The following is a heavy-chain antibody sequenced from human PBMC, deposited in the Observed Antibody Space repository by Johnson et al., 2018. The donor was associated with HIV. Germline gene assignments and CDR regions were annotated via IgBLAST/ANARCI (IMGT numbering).Heavy chain of an antibody. CDR3: ARMGGYVVVDAFDI. CDR1: GFTVSSNY. CDR2: IYRGGST. J-gene: IGHJ3*02. V-gene: IGHV3-66*01. D-gene: IGHD5-12*01. Sequence: VQLVESGGGLVQPGGSLRLSCAASGFTVSSNYMSWVRQAPGKGLEWVSVIYRGGSTGYADSVKGRFIISRDNAKNSLYLQMNSLRAEDTALYYCARMGGYVVVDAFDIWGQGTMVTVSS.